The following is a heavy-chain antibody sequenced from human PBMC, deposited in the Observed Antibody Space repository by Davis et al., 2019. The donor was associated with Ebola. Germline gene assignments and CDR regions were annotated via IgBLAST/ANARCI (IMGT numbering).Heavy chain of an antibody. V-gene: IGHV3-48*02. J-gene: IGHJ5*02. CDR2: ITTGSNAI. Sequence: PGGSLRLSCAASGFTSSDFSMNWVRQAPGEALEWISYITTGSNAIHYADSVKGRFTVSRDNVKNSLFLQMNSLRDEDSAVYYCVRDYIFAFDLWGQGAQVTVSS. CDR3: VRDYIFAFDL. CDR1: GFTSSDFS.